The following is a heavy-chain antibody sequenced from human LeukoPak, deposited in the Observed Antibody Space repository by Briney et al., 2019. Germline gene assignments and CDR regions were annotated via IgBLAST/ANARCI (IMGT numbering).Heavy chain of an antibody. J-gene: IGHJ4*02. D-gene: IGHD1-7*01. Sequence: PGGSLRLSCAASGFIFSNYGIHWVRQAPGKGLEWVAFIRYDGSNEYYADSVKGRFTISRDNSKNTLYLQMNSLRAEDTAVYYCARGNRWNYKVHDYWGQGTLVAVSS. CDR3: ARGNRWNYKVHDY. CDR2: IRYDGSNE. V-gene: IGHV3-30*02. CDR1: GFIFSNYG.